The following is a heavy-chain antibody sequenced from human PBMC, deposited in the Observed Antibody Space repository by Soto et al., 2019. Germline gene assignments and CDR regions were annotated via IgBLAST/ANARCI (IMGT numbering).Heavy chain of an antibody. CDR3: AKSEGGYRRYFDY. J-gene: IGHJ4*02. D-gene: IGHD1-1*01. V-gene: IGHV3-23*01. CDR1: GFPFSSYA. Sequence: GGSQSLSSAASGFPFSSYAMSWVRPAPGKGLEWVSAISGSGGSTYYADSVKGRFTISRDNSKNTLYLQMNSLRAEDTAVYYCAKSEGGYRRYFDYWGQGTLVTVSS. CDR2: ISGSGGST.